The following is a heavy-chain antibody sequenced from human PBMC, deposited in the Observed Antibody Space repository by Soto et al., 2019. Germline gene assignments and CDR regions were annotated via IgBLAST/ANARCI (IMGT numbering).Heavy chain of an antibody. CDR1: GGTFSTYA. CDR2: IIPLFGTA. V-gene: IGHV1-69*01. Sequence: QVQLEQSGGEVKQPGSSVRVSCKTSGGTFSTYAINWVRQAPGQGLEWMGAIIPLFGTADYSQKFQGRVTITADESTSTAYRELRSLRFDATAVYFCARPKGTYSSGYYYFDFWGQGTLVTVSS. CDR3: ARPKGTYSSGYYYFDF. D-gene: IGHD6-19*01. J-gene: IGHJ4*02.